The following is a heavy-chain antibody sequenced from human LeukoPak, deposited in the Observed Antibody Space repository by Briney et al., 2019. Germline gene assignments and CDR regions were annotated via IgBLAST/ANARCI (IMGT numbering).Heavy chain of an antibody. V-gene: IGHV3-49*04. D-gene: IGHD3-9*01. CDR3: TTIPAPLRYFDWLLYEDAFDI. CDR1: GFTFGDYG. CDR2: IRNKAYGGTT. Sequence: PGRSLSLSCAASGFTFGDYGITWVRQAPGKGLEWVSFIRNKAYGGTTEYTASVKGRFTISRDDSRSITYLQMNSLKTEDTAVYYCTTIPAPLRYFDWLLYEDAFDIWGQGTMVTVSS. J-gene: IGHJ3*02.